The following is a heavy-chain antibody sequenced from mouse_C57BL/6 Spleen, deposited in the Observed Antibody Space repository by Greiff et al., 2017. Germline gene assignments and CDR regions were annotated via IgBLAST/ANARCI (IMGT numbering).Heavy chain of an antibody. CDR1: GFSLTSYG. D-gene: IGHD1-1*01. CDR2: IWSGGST. CDR3: ATSYYYGSSYGAY. Sequence: VQLQQSGPGLVQPSQSLSITCTVSGFSLTSYGVHWVRQPPGKGLEWLGVIWSGGSTDYNAAFISRLSISKDNSKSQVFFKMNSLQADDTAIYYCATSYYYGSSYGAYWGQGTLVTVSA. J-gene: IGHJ3*01. V-gene: IGHV2-4*01.